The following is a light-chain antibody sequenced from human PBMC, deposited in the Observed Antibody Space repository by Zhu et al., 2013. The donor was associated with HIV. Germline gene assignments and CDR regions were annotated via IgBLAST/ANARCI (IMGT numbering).Light chain of an antibody. V-gene: IGKV1-5*03. CDR3: QQYNSYST. Sequence: DIQTTQSPSSLSASVGDRITITCRASQSISSWLAWYQQKPGKAPNLLIYKASSLESGVPSRFSGSGSGTEFTLTISSLQPDDFATYYCQQYNSYSTFGQGTKVEIK. J-gene: IGKJ1*01. CDR1: QSISSW. CDR2: KAS.